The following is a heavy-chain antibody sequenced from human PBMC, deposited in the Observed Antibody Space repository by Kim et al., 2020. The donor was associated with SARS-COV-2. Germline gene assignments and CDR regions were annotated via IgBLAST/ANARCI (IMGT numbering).Heavy chain of an antibody. CDR3: ARGAGITMVRGVLATRFDP. D-gene: IGHD3-10*01. CDR2: INHSGST. V-gene: IGHV4-34*01. CDR1: GGSFSGYY. J-gene: IGHJ5*02. Sequence: SETLSLTCAVYGGSFSGYYWSWIRQPPGKGLEWIGEINHSGSTNYNPSLKSRVTISVDTSKNQFSLKLSSVTAADTAVYYWARGAGITMVRGVLATRFDP.